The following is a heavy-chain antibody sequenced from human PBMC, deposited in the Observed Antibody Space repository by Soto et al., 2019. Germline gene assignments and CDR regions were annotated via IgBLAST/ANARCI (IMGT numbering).Heavy chain of an antibody. V-gene: IGHV3-53*02. CDR1: GFAVTNIF. CDR2: IYGGVNT. CDR3: ARATSDSDSSGVYFGPGFDL. D-gene: IGHD3-22*01. Sequence: EVQLVESGGGLIQPGGSLRLSCAASGFAVTNIFMSWVRQAPGQGLEWVSVIYGGVNTNYADSVKGRFTISRDTTKNVLSLHMNSLKTADTAVYYCARATSDSDSSGVYFGPGFDLWGQGTMVPVS. J-gene: IGHJ3*01.